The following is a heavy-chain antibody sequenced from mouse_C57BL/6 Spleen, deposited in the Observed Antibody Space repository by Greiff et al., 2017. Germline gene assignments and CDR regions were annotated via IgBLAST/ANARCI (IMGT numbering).Heavy chain of an antibody. V-gene: IGHV1-80*01. CDR3: AREDGRSHGYFDV. J-gene: IGHJ1*03. Sequence: QVQLQQSGAELVKPGASVKISCKASGYAFSSYWMNWVKQRPGKGLEWIGQIYPGDGDTNYNGKFKGKATLTADKSSSTAYMQLSSLTAEDSAVYFCAREDGRSHGYFDVWGTGTTVTVSS. D-gene: IGHD1-1*01. CDR1: GYAFSSYW. CDR2: IYPGDGDT.